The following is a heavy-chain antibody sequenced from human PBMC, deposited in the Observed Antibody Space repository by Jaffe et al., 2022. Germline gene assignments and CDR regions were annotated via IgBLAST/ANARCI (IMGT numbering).Heavy chain of an antibody. D-gene: IGHD6-19*01. Sequence: EVQLLESGGGLLQPGGSLRLSCAASGFTFSSYAMNWVRQAPGKGLEWVSGITDNDGVTDYADSVKGRFTISRDNSKNTLYLQMNSLRAEDTAIYYCAQGVYGSGWPNWGQGTLVTVSS. CDR2: ITDNDGVT. J-gene: IGHJ4*02. CDR1: GFTFSSYA. CDR3: AQGVYGSGWPN. V-gene: IGHV3-23*01.